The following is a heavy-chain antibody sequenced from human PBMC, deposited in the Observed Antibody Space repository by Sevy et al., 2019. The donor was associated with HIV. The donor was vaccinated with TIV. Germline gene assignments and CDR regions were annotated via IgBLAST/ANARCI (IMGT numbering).Heavy chain of an antibody. J-gene: IGHJ4*02. CDR3: AKDRVSGSYYAGDLDY. V-gene: IGHV3-23*01. CDR1: RFTFNNYA. D-gene: IGHD1-26*01. CDR2: ITYSGAST. Sequence: GGSLRLSCAASRFTFNNYAMSWVRQAPGKGLEWVSVITYSGASTYYADSVKGQFTISRDNSKKTLYLQMNSLRAEDTAEYYCAKDRVSGSYYAGDLDYWGQGTLVTVSS.